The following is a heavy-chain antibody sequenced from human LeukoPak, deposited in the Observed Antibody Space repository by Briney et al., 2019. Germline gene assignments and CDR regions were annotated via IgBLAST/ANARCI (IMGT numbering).Heavy chain of an antibody. Sequence: PSETLSLTCSVSGGSIISSSYHWGWIRQPPGKGLEWIGNIYYSGSTYYNPSLKSRVTTSVDTSKNQFSLMLNSVTAADTAVYYCARLYINYWFDPWGQGTLVTVSS. D-gene: IGHD4-11*01. CDR3: ARLYINYWFDP. CDR2: IYYSGST. CDR1: GGSIISSSYH. J-gene: IGHJ5*02. V-gene: IGHV4-39*01.